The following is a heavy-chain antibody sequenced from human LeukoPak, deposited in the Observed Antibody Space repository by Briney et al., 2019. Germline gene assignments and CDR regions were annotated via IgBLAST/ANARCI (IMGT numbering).Heavy chain of an antibody. CDR3: ARDYNYCGSGRDAFDI. CDR1: GFTFSSYE. V-gene: IGHV3-48*03. CDR2: ISSSGSTI. J-gene: IGHJ3*02. Sequence: GGSLRLSCAASGFTFSSYEMIWVRQAPGKGLEWVSYISSSGSTIYYADSVKGRFTISRDNAKDSLNLQMNSLRAEDTAVYYCARDYNYCGSGRDAFDIWGQGTMVTVPS. D-gene: IGHD3-10*01.